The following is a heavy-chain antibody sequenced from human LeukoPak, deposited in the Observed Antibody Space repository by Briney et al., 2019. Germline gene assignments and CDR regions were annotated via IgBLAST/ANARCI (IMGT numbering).Heavy chain of an antibody. CDR1: GGSISSYY. J-gene: IGHJ4*02. D-gene: IGHD5-24*01. CDR2: IYYSGST. Sequence: NASETLSLTCTVSGGSISSYYWSWIRQPPGKGLEWIGYIYYSGSTNYNPSLKSRVTISVDTSKNQFSLKLSSVTAADTAVYYCARGERRDGYNFHFDYWGQGTLVTVSS. CDR3: ARGERRDGYNFHFDY. V-gene: IGHV4-59*01.